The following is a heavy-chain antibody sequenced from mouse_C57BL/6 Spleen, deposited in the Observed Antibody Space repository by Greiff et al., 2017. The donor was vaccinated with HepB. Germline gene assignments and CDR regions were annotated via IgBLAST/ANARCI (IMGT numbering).Heavy chain of an antibody. D-gene: IGHD2-2*01. Sequence: VQLQESGAELVRPGASVTLSCKASGYTFTDYEMHWVKQTPVHGLEWIGAIDPETGGTAYNQKFKGKAILTADKSSSTAYMELRSLTSEDSAVYYCTPIYYGFPHYAMDYWGQGTSVTVSS. J-gene: IGHJ4*01. V-gene: IGHV1-15*01. CDR1: GYTFTDYE. CDR3: TPIYYGFPHYAMDY. CDR2: IDPETGGT.